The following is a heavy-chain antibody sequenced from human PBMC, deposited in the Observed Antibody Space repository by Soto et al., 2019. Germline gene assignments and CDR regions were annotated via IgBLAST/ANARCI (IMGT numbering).Heavy chain of an antibody. V-gene: IGHV1-69*01. D-gene: IGHD3-22*01. Sequence: QVQLVQSGAEVKKPGSSVKVSCKASGDTFSSYAINWVRQAPGQGLEWMGGIILMFGTANYAQKFKGRVTITAGESTSTVYMELSRLRSEDTAVYYCARVGPAHYYDSSGYYSPLDYWGQGTLVTVSS. J-gene: IGHJ4*02. CDR3: ARVGPAHYYDSSGYYSPLDY. CDR1: GDTFSSYA. CDR2: IILMFGTA.